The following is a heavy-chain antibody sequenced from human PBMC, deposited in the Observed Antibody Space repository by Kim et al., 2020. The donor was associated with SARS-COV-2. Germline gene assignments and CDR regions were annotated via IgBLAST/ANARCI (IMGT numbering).Heavy chain of an antibody. CDR2: SCDSGST. D-gene: IGHD3-10*01. V-gene: IGHV4-59*08. J-gene: IGHJ4*01. CDR3: SRHKVARRLRVGIISHID. Sequence: SETLSLTCTGSGGSINSYYWSWIRQSQGNGREWIGNSCDSGSTNYNPSLKSRVTITLDTSKNQFSLKLSSVTAADTPGYDWSRHKVARRLRVGIISHID. CDR1: GGSINSYY.